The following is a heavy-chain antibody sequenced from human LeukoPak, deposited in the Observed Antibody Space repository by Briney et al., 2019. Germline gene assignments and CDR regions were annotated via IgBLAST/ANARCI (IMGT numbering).Heavy chain of an antibody. CDR3: ASNWGGDEYYFDY. CDR2: TYYSGST. CDR1: GGSISSYTYN. Sequence: SETLSLTCTVSGGSISSYTYNWGWIRQPPGQGLEWIASTYYSGSTYYNPSLKCRVTISVDTSKNRFSLRLSSVTAADTAVYYCASNWGGDEYYFDYWGQGSLVTVSS. D-gene: IGHD7-27*01. J-gene: IGHJ4*02. V-gene: IGHV4-39*01.